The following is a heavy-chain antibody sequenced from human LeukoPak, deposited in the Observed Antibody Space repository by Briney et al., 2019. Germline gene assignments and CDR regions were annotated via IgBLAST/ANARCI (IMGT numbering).Heavy chain of an antibody. CDR2: AYYVSKWFN. Sequence: SQTLSLTCAISGDSVSSNSAPWSWIRQSPSRGLEWLGRAYYVSKWFNNYAVSMESRMTINPDTSNNQFSLHLNSVTPEDTAVYYCAREVHSGYYFDYWGQGTLVTVSS. D-gene: IGHD6-25*01. CDR3: AREVHSGYYFDY. CDR1: GDSVSSNSAP. J-gene: IGHJ4*02. V-gene: IGHV6-1*01.